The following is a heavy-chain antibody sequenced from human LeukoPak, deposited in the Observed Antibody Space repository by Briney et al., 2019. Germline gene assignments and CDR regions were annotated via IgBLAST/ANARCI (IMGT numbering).Heavy chain of an antibody. CDR3: VYYDSSGYYYGRLRY. Sequence: GGSLRLSCAASGFTFDDYAMHWVRQAPGKGLEWVSGISWNSGSIGYADSVKGRFTISRDNSKNTPYLQMNSLRAEDTAVFFCVYYDSSGYYYGRLRYWGQGTPVTVSS. V-gene: IGHV3-9*01. CDR1: GFTFDDYA. D-gene: IGHD3-22*01. CDR2: ISWNSGSI. J-gene: IGHJ4*02.